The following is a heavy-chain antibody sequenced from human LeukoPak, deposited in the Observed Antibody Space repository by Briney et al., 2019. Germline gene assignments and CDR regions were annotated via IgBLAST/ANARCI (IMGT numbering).Heavy chain of an antibody. V-gene: IGHV3-23*01. J-gene: IGHJ4*02. CDR3: AKGTRIWYSSGWYTDY. D-gene: IGHD6-19*01. CDR1: GFTFSSYA. Sequence: GGSLRLSCAASGFTFSSYAMSWVRKAPGKGLEWVSAISGSGGNTYYADSVKGRFTISRDNSKNTLYLQMNSLRAEDTAVYYCAKGTRIWYSSGWYTDYWGQGTLVTVSS. CDR2: ISGSGGNT.